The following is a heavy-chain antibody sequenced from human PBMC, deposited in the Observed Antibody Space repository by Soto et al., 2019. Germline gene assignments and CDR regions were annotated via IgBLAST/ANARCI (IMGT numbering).Heavy chain of an antibody. CDR1: GGTFSSYA. D-gene: IGHD1-26*01. CDR2: SIPIFGTA. CDR3: ARVNSESYYPRVWYFFDY. Sequence: QVQLVQSGAEVKKPGSSVKVSCKASGGTFSSYAISWVRQAPGQGLEWMGGSIPIFGTANYAQKFQGRVTITADESTTTAYMELSSLRSEDTAVYYCARVNSESYYPRVWYFFDYWGQGTLVTVSS. V-gene: IGHV1-69*01. J-gene: IGHJ4*02.